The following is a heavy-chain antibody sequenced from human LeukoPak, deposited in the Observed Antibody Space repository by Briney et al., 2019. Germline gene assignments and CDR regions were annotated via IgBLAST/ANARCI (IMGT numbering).Heavy chain of an antibody. CDR3: ARGITMVRGVISYYYYGMDV. V-gene: IGHV3-74*01. Sequence: GSLELSLAAPGFTFRWFRMHWVPQAPGEGLGWGSRINSGGRRTSYADFVKGRFTISRDNAKNTLYLQMNSLRAEDTAVYYCARGITMVRGVISYYYYGMDVWGQGTTVTVSS. J-gene: IGHJ6*02. D-gene: IGHD3-10*01. CDR1: GFTFRWFR. CDR2: INSGGRRT.